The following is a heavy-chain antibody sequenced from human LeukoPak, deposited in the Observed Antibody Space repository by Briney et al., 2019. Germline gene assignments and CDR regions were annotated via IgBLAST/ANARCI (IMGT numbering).Heavy chain of an antibody. CDR1: GSSITSHY. Sequence: SETLSLTCTVSGSSITSHYWSWIRQPPGRGLEWIGYIYYGGGSNHNPSLQSRVTISPDTSKNQFSLTLSSVTVADTAVYYCASNTARHYYYMDVWGKGTTVTVSS. CDR2: IYYGGGS. J-gene: IGHJ6*03. V-gene: IGHV4-59*11. CDR3: ASNTARHYYYMDV. D-gene: IGHD5-18*01.